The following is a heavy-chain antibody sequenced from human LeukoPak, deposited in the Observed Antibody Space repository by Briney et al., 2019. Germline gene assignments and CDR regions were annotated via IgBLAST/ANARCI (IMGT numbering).Heavy chain of an antibody. CDR1: GFTFDDYD. CDR3: AKGGRGYSYNDY. D-gene: IGHD5-18*01. CDR2: ISGDGGST. V-gene: IGHV3-43*02. J-gene: IGHJ4*02. Sequence: GGSLRLSCGASGFTFDDYDMHWVRQAPGKGLEWVSLISGDGGSTYYADSVQGRFTISRDNSKNSLYLQMNSLRTEDTALYYCAKGGRGYSYNDYWGQGTLVTVSS.